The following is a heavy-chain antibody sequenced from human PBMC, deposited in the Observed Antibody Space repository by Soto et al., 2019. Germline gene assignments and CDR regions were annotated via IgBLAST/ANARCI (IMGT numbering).Heavy chain of an antibody. J-gene: IGHJ3*02. V-gene: IGHV1-18*01. D-gene: IGHD3-3*01. CDR1: GGTFSSYA. CDR2: ISAYNGNT. CDR3: ARDSPNLGYYDFWSGYYLDAFDI. Sequence: VASVKVSCKASGGTFSSYAISWVRQAPGQGLEWMGWISAYNGNTNYAQKLQGRVTMTTDTSTSTAYMELRSLRSDDTAVYYCARDSPNLGYYDFWSGYYLDAFDIWGQGTMVTVSS.